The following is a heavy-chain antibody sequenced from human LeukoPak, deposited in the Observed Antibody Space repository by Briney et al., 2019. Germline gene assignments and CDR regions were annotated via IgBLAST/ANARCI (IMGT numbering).Heavy chain of an antibody. CDR1: GSTFRNSA. CDR3: AKERGHSKPFDY. Sequence: PGGSLRLSCAASGSTFRNSAMTWVRQAPGKGLEWVSTVSGSGDTTYYADSVKGRFTISRDNSKSTLYLQMNNLRAEDTALYYCAKERGHSKPFDYWGQGTLVTVSS. J-gene: IGHJ4*02. V-gene: IGHV3-23*01. CDR2: VSGSGDTT. D-gene: IGHD4-23*01.